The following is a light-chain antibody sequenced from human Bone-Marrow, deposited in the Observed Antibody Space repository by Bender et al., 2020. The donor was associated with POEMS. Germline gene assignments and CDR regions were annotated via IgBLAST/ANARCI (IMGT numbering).Light chain of an antibody. CDR2: DVS. V-gene: IGLV2-11*01. Sequence: QSALTQPRSVSGSPGQSVTISCTGTSSDVGGYNSVSWYQQHPGKAPKLMIYDVSDRPSGVSNRFSGSTSGNTASLTISELQAGDEADYFCCSYGDIILFGGGTKLTVL. CDR3: CSYGDIIL. J-gene: IGLJ2*01. CDR1: SSDVGGYNS.